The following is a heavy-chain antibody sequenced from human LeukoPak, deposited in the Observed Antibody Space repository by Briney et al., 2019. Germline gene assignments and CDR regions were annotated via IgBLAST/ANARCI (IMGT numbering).Heavy chain of an antibody. CDR1: GFTFNKYS. J-gene: IGHJ6*03. D-gene: IGHD5-12*01. CDR2: ISGTSRTI. Sequence: GGSLRLSCVASGFTFNKYSMNWVRQAPGKGLQWLSYISGTSRTIYYADSVKGRFIISRDNSKNTLYLQMNSLRAEDTAVYYCAKDTVKVTTIRRVPHYMDVWGKGTTVTISS. V-gene: IGHV3-48*01. CDR3: AKDTVKVTTIRRVPHYMDV.